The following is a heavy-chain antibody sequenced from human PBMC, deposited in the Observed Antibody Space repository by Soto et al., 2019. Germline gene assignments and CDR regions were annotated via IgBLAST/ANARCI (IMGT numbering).Heavy chain of an antibody. Sequence: QVQLQESGPGLVKPSETLSLTCTVSGGSVSSGSYYWSWIRQPPGKGLEWIGYIYYSGSTNYNPSLMSRVPISVDTSKNQFSLKLSSVTAADTAVYYCARGYGLWGQGTLVTVSS. D-gene: IGHD3-16*01. CDR1: GGSVSSGSYY. CDR2: IYYSGST. CDR3: ARGYGL. V-gene: IGHV4-61*01. J-gene: IGHJ4*02.